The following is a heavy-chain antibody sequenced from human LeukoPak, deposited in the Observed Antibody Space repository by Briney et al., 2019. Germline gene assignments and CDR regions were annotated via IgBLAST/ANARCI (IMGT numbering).Heavy chain of an antibody. CDR3: ARWEGYFDF. Sequence: PGGSLRLSCAASGFTSSSNYMSWVRQAPGKGLEWVSVIYSGGSTYYADSVKGRFTISRDNSKNTLYLQMNSLRAEDTAVYYCARWEGYFDFWGQGTLVTVSS. CDR2: IYSGGST. CDR1: GFTSSSNY. V-gene: IGHV3-66*02. J-gene: IGHJ4*02. D-gene: IGHD1-26*01.